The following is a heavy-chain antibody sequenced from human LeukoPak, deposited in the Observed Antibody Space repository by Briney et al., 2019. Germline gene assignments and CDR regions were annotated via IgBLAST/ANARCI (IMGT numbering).Heavy chain of an antibody. CDR2: IVVGSGNT. J-gene: IGHJ3*02. D-gene: IGHD1-1*01. CDR3: AADQEYNWNDDAFDI. Sequence: GASVKVSCKASGFTFTSSAVQWVRQARGQRLEWTGCIVVGSGNTNYAQKFQERVTITRDMSTSTAYMELSSLRSEDTAVYYCAADQEYNWNDDAFDIWGQGTMVTVSS. V-gene: IGHV1-58*01. CDR1: GFTFTSSA.